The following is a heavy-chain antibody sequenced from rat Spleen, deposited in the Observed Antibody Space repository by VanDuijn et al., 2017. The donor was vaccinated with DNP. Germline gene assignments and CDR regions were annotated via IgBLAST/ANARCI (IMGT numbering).Heavy chain of an antibody. CDR2: ISYDGSST. Sequence: EVKLVESGGGLMQPGRSLKLSCTVSGFTFSDYNMAWVRQAPKKGLEWVATISYDGSSTYYRDSVKGRFTISRDNAKSTLYLQMDSLRSEDTATYYCARGGYYPNWFAYWGQGTLVTVSS. CDR1: GFTFSDYN. D-gene: IGHD1-12*03. V-gene: IGHV5-7*01. J-gene: IGHJ3*01. CDR3: ARGGYYPNWFAY.